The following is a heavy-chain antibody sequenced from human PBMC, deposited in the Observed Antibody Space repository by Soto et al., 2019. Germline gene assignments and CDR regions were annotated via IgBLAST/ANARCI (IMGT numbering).Heavy chain of an antibody. D-gene: IGHD2-21*02. CDR2: IIPIFGTA. J-gene: IGHJ4*02. V-gene: IGHV1-69*01. CDR1: GGTFSSYA. CDR3: ASADLAYCGGDCYPPSDY. Sequence: HVQLVQSGAEVKKPGSSVKVSCKASGGTFSSYAISWVRQAPGQGLEWMGGIIPIFGTANYAQKFQGRVTITADESTSTAYMELSSLRSEDTAVYYCASADLAYCGGDCYPPSDYWGQGTLVTVSS.